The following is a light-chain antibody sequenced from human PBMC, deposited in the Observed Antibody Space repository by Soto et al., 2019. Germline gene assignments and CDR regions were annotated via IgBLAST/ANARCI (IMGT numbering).Light chain of an antibody. V-gene: IGKV1-39*01. CDR3: QQTYSTPLT. CDR1: QSISNY. CDR2: AAS. J-gene: IGKJ4*01. Sequence: DIQMTQSPSSLSASVGDRVTITCRASQSISNYLNWYQQKSRKALNLLIYAASGLQSGVPSRFSGSGSGTDFTLTINNLQPEDFATYYCQQTYSTPLTFGGGTRWIS.